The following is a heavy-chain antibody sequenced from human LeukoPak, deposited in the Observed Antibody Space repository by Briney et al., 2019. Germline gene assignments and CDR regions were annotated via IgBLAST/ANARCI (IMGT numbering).Heavy chain of an antibody. Sequence: ASVKVSCKASGGTFSSYAISWVRQAPGQGLEWMGRIIPILGIANYAQKFQGRVTITADKSTSTAYMELSSLGSEDTAVYYCARGDCSGGSCYSQLYYYYYGMDVWGQGTTVTVSS. V-gene: IGHV1-69*04. CDR3: ARGDCSGGSCYSQLYYYYYGMDV. J-gene: IGHJ6*02. D-gene: IGHD2-15*01. CDR1: GGTFSSYA. CDR2: IIPILGIA.